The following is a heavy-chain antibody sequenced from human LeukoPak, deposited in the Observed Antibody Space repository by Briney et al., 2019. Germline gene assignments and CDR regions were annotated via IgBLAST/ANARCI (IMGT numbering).Heavy chain of an antibody. Sequence: QTGGSLRLSCAASGFTFSTYSMNWIRQAPGKGLEWVAYISDGTSTVYYTDSVKGRFTISRDDATNSLYLEMNSLRAEDTAVYYCVARGGWARFDYWGQGTLVTVSS. D-gene: IGHD2-15*01. CDR3: VARGGWARFDY. V-gene: IGHV3-48*04. CDR1: GFTFSTYS. J-gene: IGHJ4*02. CDR2: ISDGTSTV.